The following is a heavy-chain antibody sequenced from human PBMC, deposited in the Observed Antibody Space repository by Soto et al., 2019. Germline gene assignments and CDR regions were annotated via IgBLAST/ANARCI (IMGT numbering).Heavy chain of an antibody. CDR2: ISYSGDRT. J-gene: IGHJ6*02. CDR3: AKVTIEVPAPGTAV. Sequence: PGGSLRLSCAASGFTFNNYAMSWVRQAPGKALEWVSAISYSGDRTFYADSAKGRFTISRDNSKNTLYLEMKSLRAEDTAIYYCAKVTIEVPAPGTAVWGQGTTVTVSS. V-gene: IGHV3-23*01. CDR1: GFTFNNYA. D-gene: IGHD6-13*01.